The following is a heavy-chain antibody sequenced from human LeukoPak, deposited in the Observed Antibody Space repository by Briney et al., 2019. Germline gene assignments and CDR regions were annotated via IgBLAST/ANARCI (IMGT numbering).Heavy chain of an antibody. CDR1: GFTFDDYA. D-gene: IGHD2-2*01. Sequence: PGGSLRLSCAASGFTFDDYAMHWVRQAPGKGLEWVSGISWNSGSIGYADSVKGRFTISRDNAKNSLYLQMNSLRAEDTALYYCAKTAEKYCSSTSCYFGVYFDYWGQGTLVTVSS. CDR2: ISWNSGSI. J-gene: IGHJ4*02. V-gene: IGHV3-9*01. CDR3: AKTAEKYCSSTSCYFGVYFDY.